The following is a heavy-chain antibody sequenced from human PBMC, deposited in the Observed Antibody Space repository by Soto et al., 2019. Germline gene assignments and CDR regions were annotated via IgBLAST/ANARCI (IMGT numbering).Heavy chain of an antibody. D-gene: IGHD6-19*01. CDR2: INAGNGNT. V-gene: IGHV1-3*01. CDR3: ASPRAVAGTDY. Sequence: QVQLVQSGAEGKKPGASVKVSCKASGYTFTRYAMHWVRQAPGQRLEWMGWINAGNGNTKYSQKFQGRVTITRDTSASTAYMELSSLRSEDTAVYYCASPRAVAGTDYWGQGTLVTVSS. J-gene: IGHJ4*02. CDR1: GYTFTRYA.